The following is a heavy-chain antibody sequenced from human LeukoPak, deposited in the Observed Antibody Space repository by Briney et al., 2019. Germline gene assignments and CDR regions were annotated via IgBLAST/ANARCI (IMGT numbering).Heavy chain of an antibody. Sequence: GGSLRLSCAASGFTFSSYAMSWVRQAPGKGLEWVSAISGSGGSTYYADSVKGRFTISRDNSKNTLYLQMNSLRAEDTAVYYCAKDLYGSSWYYYYGMDVWGQGTTVTVSS. CDR1: GFTFSSYA. D-gene: IGHD6-13*01. CDR2: ISGSGGST. CDR3: AKDLYGSSWYYYYGMDV. V-gene: IGHV3-23*01. J-gene: IGHJ6*02.